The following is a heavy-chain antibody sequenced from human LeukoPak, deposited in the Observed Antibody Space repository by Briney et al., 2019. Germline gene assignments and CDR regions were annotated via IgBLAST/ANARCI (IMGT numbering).Heavy chain of an antibody. J-gene: IGHJ4*02. D-gene: IGHD5-12*01. CDR3: AKDLDIVATITGN. CDR1: GFTVSSKY. V-gene: IGHV3-23*01. CDR2: VSGSGGST. Sequence: GGSLRLSCAASGFTVSSKYMTWVRQAPGKGLEWVSGVSGSGGSTYYADSVKGRFTISRDNSKNTLYLQMNSLRAEDTAVYYCAKDLDIVATITGNWGQGTLVTVSS.